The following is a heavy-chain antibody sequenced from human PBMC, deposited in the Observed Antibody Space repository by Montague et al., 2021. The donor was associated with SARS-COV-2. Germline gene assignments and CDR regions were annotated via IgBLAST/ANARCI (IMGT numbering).Heavy chain of an antibody. D-gene: IGHD5-24*01. J-gene: IGHJ6*02. V-gene: IGHV4-31*03. CDR3: ARVSVEMATMGVYYYYGMAV. CDR2: IYYSGST. CDR1: GGSISSGGYY. Sequence: TLSLTCTVSGGSISSGGYYWSWLRQHPGKGLEWIGYIYYSGSTYYNPSLKSRVTISVDTSKNQFSLKLSSVTAADTAVYYCARVSVEMATMGVYYYYGMAVWGQGTTVTVSS.